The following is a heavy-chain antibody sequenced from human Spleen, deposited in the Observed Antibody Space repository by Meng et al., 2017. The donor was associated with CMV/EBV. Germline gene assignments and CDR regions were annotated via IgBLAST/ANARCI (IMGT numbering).Heavy chain of an antibody. J-gene: IGHJ5*02. D-gene: IGHD2-2*01. Sequence: GESLKISCAASGFTFSSYAMSWVRQAPGKGLEWVSSISSSSSYIYYADSVKGRFTISRDNAKNSLYLQMNSLRAEDTAVYYCASGIVVPAAIGWFDPWGQGTLVTVSS. V-gene: IGHV3-21*01. CDR2: ISSSSSYI. CDR1: GFTFSSYA. CDR3: ASGIVVPAAIGWFDP.